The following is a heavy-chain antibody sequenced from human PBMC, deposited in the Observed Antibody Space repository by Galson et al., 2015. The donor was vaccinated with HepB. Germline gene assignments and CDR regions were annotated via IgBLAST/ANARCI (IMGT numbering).Heavy chain of an antibody. Sequence: SVKVSCKASGYTFTNYAIHWVRQAPAQSLEWMGWINAGNGHIRYSQKFQGRLTFTTDTSATTAYMELSSLKSEDTAVYFCVRNRADITTPMFFDPWGQGTPVTVSP. J-gene: IGHJ5*02. V-gene: IGHV1-3*01. CDR1: GYTFTNYA. CDR2: INAGNGHI. CDR3: VRNRADITTPMFFDP. D-gene: IGHD3-10*02.